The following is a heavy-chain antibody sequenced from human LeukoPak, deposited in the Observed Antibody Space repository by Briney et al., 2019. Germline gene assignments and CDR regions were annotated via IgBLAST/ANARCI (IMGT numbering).Heavy chain of an antibody. CDR3: ARRDIVVVVSASDY. CDR2: IRYDGSNK. CDR1: GFTFSSYG. D-gene: IGHD2-15*01. J-gene: IGHJ4*02. Sequence: GGSLRLSCAASGFTFSSYGMHWVRQAPGKGLEWVAFIRYDGSNKYYADSVKGRFTISRDNSKNTVYLQMNSLRVDDTAVYYCARRDIVVVVSASDYWGQGTLVTVSS. V-gene: IGHV3-30*02.